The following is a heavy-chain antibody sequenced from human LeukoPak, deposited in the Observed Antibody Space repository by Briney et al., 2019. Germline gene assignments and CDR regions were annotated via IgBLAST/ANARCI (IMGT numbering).Heavy chain of an antibody. CDR3: ASSGSYRFDY. CDR2: ITASGTAM. V-gene: IGHV3-48*02. J-gene: IGHJ4*02. CDR1: GFTFSSYS. D-gene: IGHD1-26*01. Sequence: GGSLRLSCAASGFTFSSYSMNWVCQAPGKGLEWVSHITASGTAMFYADSVKGRFTISRDNAKNSLYLQMNSLRDEDTTVYYCASSGSYRFDYWGQGTLVTVSS.